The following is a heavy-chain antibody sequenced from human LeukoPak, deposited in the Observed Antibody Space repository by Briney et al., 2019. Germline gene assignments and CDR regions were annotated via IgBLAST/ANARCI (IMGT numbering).Heavy chain of an antibody. CDR1: GYTFTGYY. V-gene: IGHV1-2*02. CDR2: INPNSGGT. D-gene: IGHD3-22*01. Sequence: ASVKVSCKASGYTFTGYYMHWVRQAPGQGLEWMGWINPNSGGTNYAQKFQGRVTMTRDTSISTAYMELSRLRSDDTAVYYCARDVSPFYDSSGRGDFYWSQGTLVTVSS. CDR3: ARDVSPFYDSSGRGDFY. J-gene: IGHJ4*02.